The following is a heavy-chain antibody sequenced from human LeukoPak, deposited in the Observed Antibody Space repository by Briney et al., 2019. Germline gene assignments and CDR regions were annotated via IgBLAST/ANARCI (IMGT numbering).Heavy chain of an antibody. V-gene: IGHV3-30*04. CDR3: AKDRHYSSNLFDY. CDR1: GFTFSSYA. Sequence: PGGSLRLSCAASGFTFSSYAMHWVRQASGKGLEWVAVIPYDGGNTYYADSVKGRFTISRDNSKNTLYLQMNSLRAEDTAVYFCAKDRHYSSNLFDYWGQGTLVTVSS. CDR2: IPYDGGNT. D-gene: IGHD6-19*01. J-gene: IGHJ4*02.